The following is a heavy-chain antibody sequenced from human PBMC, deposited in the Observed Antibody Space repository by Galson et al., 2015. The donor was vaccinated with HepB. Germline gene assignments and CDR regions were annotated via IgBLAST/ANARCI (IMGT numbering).Heavy chain of an antibody. D-gene: IGHD6-13*01. CDR1: GFSLSTSGVG. Sequence: PALVKPTQTLTLTCTFSGFSLSTSGVGVGWIRQPPGKALEWLALIYWNDDKRYSPSLKSRLTITKDTSKNQVVLTMTNMDPVDTATYYCAHRRAAGYSSSWADFDYWGQGTLATVSS. J-gene: IGHJ4*02. V-gene: IGHV2-5*01. CDR2: IYWNDDK. CDR3: AHRRAAGYSSSWADFDY.